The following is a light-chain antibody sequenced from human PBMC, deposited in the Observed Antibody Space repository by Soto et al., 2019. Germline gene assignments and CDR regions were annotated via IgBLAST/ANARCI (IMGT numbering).Light chain of an antibody. Sequence: EIVMTQSPATLSVSPGERATLSCRASQSVSSNLAWYQQKPGQAPRLLIYGASTRSTGIPARFIGSGSWTDFALTLTRLDSDYFAVYYCYQYNVRRPLMYAFGQVTKLELK. CDR2: GAS. V-gene: IGKV3-15*01. J-gene: IGKJ2*01. CDR1: QSVSSN. CDR3: YQYNVRRPLMYA.